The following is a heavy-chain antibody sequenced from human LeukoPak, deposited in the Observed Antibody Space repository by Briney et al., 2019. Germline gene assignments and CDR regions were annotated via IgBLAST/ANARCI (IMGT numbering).Heavy chain of an antibody. V-gene: IGHV4-39*01. CDR2: IYYSGTT. Sequence: SETLSLTCTVSGGSISSSNYYWGWIRQPPGKGLEWIGSIYYSGTTYYSSSLKSRVIISVDTSKNQFSLKLSSVTATDTAVYYCARHEAQDFDYWGQGTLVTVSP. CDR3: ARHEAQDFDY. CDR1: GGSISSSNYY. J-gene: IGHJ4*02.